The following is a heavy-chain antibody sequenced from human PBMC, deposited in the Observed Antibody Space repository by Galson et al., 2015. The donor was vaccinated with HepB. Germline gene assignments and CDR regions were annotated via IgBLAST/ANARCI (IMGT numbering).Heavy chain of an antibody. CDR3: ARDFSPSYSNHWYDAFDI. J-gene: IGHJ3*02. V-gene: IGHV3-7*03. D-gene: IGHD6-13*01. CDR1: GFTLNNYW. CDR2: ISDDGSEK. Sequence: SLRLSCAASGFTLNNYWMIWVRQAPGKGLEWVANISDDGSEKKYVDSVKGRFTISRDNVKNSLFLQVYSLRAEDTAIYYCARDFSPSYSNHWYDAFDIWGQGTMVTVSS.